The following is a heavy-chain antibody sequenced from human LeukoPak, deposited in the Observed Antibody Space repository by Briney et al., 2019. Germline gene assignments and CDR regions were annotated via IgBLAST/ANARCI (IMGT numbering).Heavy chain of an antibody. CDR2: INHSGST. D-gene: IGHD4-23*01. V-gene: IGHV4-34*01. CDR1: GFTFSSDT. Sequence: GSLRLSCAASGFTFSSDTMHWVRQPPGKGLEWIGEINHSGSTNYNPSLKSRVTISVDTSKNQFSLKLSSVTAADTAVYYCARGRGLRWLTGPRGPPYYFDYWGQGTLVTVSS. CDR3: ARGRGLRWLTGPRGPPYYFDY. J-gene: IGHJ4*02.